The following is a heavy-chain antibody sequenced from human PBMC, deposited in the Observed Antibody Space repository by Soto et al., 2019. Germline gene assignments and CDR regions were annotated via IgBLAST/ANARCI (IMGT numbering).Heavy chain of an antibody. CDR1: GFTFNSYA. CDR2: ISGSAIYT. J-gene: IGHJ6*02. Sequence: EVQLLESGGGLVQPGGSLRLSCAASGFTFNSYAMSWVRQAPGKGLEWVSTISGSAIYTYYADSVKGRFTISRDNSKTTVTLQMNSLRAEDTAVYYCGKDLQTTASYFHSGMDVWGQGTTVTVSS. CDR3: GKDLQTTASYFHSGMDV. V-gene: IGHV3-23*01.